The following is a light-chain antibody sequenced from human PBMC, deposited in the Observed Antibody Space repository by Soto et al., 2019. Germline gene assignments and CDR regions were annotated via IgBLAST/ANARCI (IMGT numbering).Light chain of an antibody. J-gene: IGKJ4*01. CDR2: KAS. CDR3: QQYYSYPLT. Sequence: DIQMTQSPSTLSASVGDRVTITCRASQSISSWLAWYQQKPGKAPKLLIYKASSLESGVPSRFSGSGSGTDFTLTISCLQSEDFATYYCQQYYSYPLTFDGGTTVDIK. V-gene: IGKV1-5*03. CDR1: QSISSW.